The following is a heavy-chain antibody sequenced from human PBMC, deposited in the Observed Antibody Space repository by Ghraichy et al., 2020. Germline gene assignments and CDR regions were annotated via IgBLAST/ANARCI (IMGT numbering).Heavy chain of an antibody. V-gene: IGHV3-7*03. Sequence: GGSLRLSCAASGFTFSDSYMTWVRQTPGKGLEWVANIKPDGSEKSHVASVRGRFTISRDNAKNSLYLQMDSLRAEDTAIYYCGRDYSAGATDYWGQGALVTVSS. CDR1: GFTFSDSY. J-gene: IGHJ4*02. D-gene: IGHD1-26*01. CDR3: GRDYSAGATDY. CDR2: IKPDGSEK.